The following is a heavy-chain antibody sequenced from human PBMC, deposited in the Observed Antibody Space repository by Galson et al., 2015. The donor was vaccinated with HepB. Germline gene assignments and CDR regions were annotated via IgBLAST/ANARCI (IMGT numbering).Heavy chain of an antibody. CDR2: ISYDGSNK. CDR1: GFTFSSYG. Sequence: SLRLSCAASGFTFSSYGMHWVRQAPGKGLEWVAVISYDGSNKYYADSVKGRFTISRDNSKNTLHLQMNSLRAEDTAVYYCAKDHGSSWYGLGYYFDYWGQGTLVTVSS. D-gene: IGHD6-13*01. V-gene: IGHV3-30*18. J-gene: IGHJ4*02. CDR3: AKDHGSSWYGLGYYFDY.